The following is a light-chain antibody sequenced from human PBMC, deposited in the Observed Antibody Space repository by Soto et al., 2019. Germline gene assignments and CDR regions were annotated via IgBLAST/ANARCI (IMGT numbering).Light chain of an antibody. CDR1: QSVGRNY. CDR2: TAT. V-gene: IGKV3-20*01. Sequence: EIVLTQSPGTLSLSPGERATLSCRASQSVGRNYLAWYQQKPGQAPRLLVYTATHGATGIPDTFSGSGSGTDFTLTSNRLEPEDFAVYYCQQYAASPLTFGQGTKVEVK. CDR3: QQYAASPLT. J-gene: IGKJ1*01.